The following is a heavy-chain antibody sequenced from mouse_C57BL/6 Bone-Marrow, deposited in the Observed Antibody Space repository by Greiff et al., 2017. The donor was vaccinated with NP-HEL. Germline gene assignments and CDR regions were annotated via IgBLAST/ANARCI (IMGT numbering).Heavy chain of an antibody. CDR1: GYTFTSYG. J-gene: IGHJ4*01. Sequence: QVQLQQSGAELARPGASVKLSCKASGYTFTSYGISWVKQRTGQGLEWIGEIYPRSGNTYYNEKFKGKATLTADKSSSTAYMELRSLTSEDSAVYFCARTNWGYAMDYGGQGTSVTGSA. D-gene: IGHD4-1*01. V-gene: IGHV1-81*01. CDR2: IYPRSGNT. CDR3: ARTNWGYAMDY.